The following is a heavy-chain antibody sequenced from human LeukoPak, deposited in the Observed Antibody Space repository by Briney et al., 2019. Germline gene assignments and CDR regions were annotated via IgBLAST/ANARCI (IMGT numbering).Heavy chain of an antibody. CDR1: GGSIRSSSYY. CDR2: THYSGST. CDR3: ARPSPTGYYPRWFDP. V-gene: IGHV4-39*01. Sequence: SETLSLTCTVSGGSIRSSSYYWGWIRQPPGKGLEWIGSTHYSGSTYYNPSLKSRVTISVDTSKNQFSLKLSSVTAADTAVYYCARPSPTGYYPRWFDPWGQGTLVTVSS. J-gene: IGHJ5*02. D-gene: IGHD3-9*01.